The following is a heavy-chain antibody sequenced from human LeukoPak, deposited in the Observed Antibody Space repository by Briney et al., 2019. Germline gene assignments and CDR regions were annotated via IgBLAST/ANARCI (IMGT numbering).Heavy chain of an antibody. CDR3: VKDLRRARGALDV. J-gene: IGHJ3*01. Sequence: GGSLRLSCTASGFTFRAYAMHWVRQAPGKGLEWVALISNDGNKKYYADSVKGRFTISRDNPKSSLDLQVNSLRVEDTAVYYCVKDLRRARGALDVWGQGTTVTVFS. CDR1: GFTFRAYA. V-gene: IGHV3-30*18. CDR2: ISNDGNKK.